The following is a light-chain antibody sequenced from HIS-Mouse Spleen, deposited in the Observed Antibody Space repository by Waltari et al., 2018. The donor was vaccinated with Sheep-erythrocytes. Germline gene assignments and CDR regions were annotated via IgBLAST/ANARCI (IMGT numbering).Light chain of an antibody. Sequence: QSALTQPASVSGSPGQSITISCTGTSSDVGSYNLVSWYQQPPGKAPKLMIYECSKRPGRVPNRFSGSKSGNTASLTISGLQAEDEADYYCCSYAGSSTWVFGGGTKLTVL. J-gene: IGLJ3*02. CDR3: CSYAGSSTWV. CDR1: SSDVGSYNL. CDR2: ECS. V-gene: IGLV2-23*01.